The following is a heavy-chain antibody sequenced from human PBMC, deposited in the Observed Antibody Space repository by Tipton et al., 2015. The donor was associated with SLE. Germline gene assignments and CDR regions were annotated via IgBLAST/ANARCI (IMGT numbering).Heavy chain of an antibody. Sequence: GLVKPSQTLSLTCAISGDSVSSNSAAWNWIRQSPSRGLEWLGRTYYRSKWYNDYAVSVKSRITINPDTSKNQFSLQLNSVTAADTAVYYCARDRGSDGRRDGYNYVQYFQHWGQGTLVTVSS. V-gene: IGHV6-1*01. CDR1: GDSVSSNSAA. CDR2: TYYRSKWYN. D-gene: IGHD5-24*01. CDR3: ARDRGSDGRRDGYNYVQYFQH. J-gene: IGHJ1*01.